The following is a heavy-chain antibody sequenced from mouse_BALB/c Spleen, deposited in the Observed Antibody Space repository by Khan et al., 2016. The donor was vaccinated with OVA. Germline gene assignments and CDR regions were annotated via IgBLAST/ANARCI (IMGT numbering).Heavy chain of an antibody. J-gene: IGHJ4*01. V-gene: IGHV9-3-1*01. Sequence: KESPGKALKRMGWINTYSGEPTYADDFKGRFAFPLATSATTAYLQINNLKNEDTATYFCARPPYFSYTLDYWGQGTSVTVSS. CDR3: ARPPYFSYTLDY. CDR2: INTYSGEP. D-gene: IGHD2-10*01.